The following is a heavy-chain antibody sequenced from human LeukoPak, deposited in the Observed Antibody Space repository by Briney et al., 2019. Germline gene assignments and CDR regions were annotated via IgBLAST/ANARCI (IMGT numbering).Heavy chain of an antibody. CDR3: ARGSMVRGKSSFDP. CDR2: MNPNSGNT. CDR1: GYTFTSYD. V-gene: IGHV1-8*01. J-gene: IGHJ5*02. Sequence: ASVKVSCKASGYTFTSYDINWVRQATGQRLEWMGWMNPNSGNTGYAQKFQGRVTMTRNTSISTAYMELSSLRSEDTAVYYCARGSMVRGKSSFDPWGQGTLVTVSS. D-gene: IGHD3-10*01.